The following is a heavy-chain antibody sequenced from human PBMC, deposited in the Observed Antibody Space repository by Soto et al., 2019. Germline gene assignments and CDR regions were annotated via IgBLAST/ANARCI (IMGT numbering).Heavy chain of an antibody. D-gene: IGHD3-22*01. CDR3: ARDLMPNDRGLGDLAY. CDR2: ITSKPGDQ. J-gene: IGHJ4*02. CDR1: GFTFNKYS. Sequence: EVRLVESGGGLVKPGGSLRLSCAASGFTFNKYSMNLVRQAPGKGLECVSSITSKPGDQYYADSVKGRFIISRDNTKNSLSLQVTSLRDEDTAVYYCARDLMPNDRGLGDLAYWGQGTLVTVSS. V-gene: IGHV3-21*06.